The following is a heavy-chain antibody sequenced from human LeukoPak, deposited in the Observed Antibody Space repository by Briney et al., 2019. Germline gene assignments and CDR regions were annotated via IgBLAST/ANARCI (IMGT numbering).Heavy chain of an antibody. CDR3: AREKLGFRLLSGYDAFDI. D-gene: IGHD2-21*01. CDR2: ISSSSSTI. Sequence: GGSLRLSCAASGFTFSSYSMNWVRQAPGKGLEWVSYISSSSSTIYYADSVKGRFTISRDNAKNPLYLQMNSLRAEDTAVYYCAREKLGFRLLSGYDAFDIWGQGTMVTVSS. J-gene: IGHJ3*02. V-gene: IGHV3-48*01. CDR1: GFTFSSYS.